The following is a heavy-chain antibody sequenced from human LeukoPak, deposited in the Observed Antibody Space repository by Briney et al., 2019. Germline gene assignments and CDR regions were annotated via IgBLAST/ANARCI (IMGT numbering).Heavy chain of an antibody. CDR1: GFTFSSYW. D-gene: IGHD1-20*01. Sequence: GGSLRLSCAASGFTFSSYWMHWVRQAPGKGLEWVSVIYSGGSTYYADSVKGRFTISRDNSKNTLYLQMNSLRAEDTAVYYCARDEYNWNVDAFDIWGQGTVVTVSS. J-gene: IGHJ3*02. V-gene: IGHV3-66*01. CDR2: IYSGGST. CDR3: ARDEYNWNVDAFDI.